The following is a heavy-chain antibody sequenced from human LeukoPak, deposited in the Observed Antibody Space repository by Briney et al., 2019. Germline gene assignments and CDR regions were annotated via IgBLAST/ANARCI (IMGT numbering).Heavy chain of an antibody. CDR2: IRYDGSNK. Sequence: GGSLRLSCAASGFTFSSYGMHWVRQAPGKGLEWVAFIRYDGSNKYYADSVKGRFTISRDNSKNTLYLQMNSLRAEDTAVYYCAKDFRWFYGSDYWGQGTLVTVSS. CDR1: GFTFSSYG. J-gene: IGHJ4*02. V-gene: IGHV3-30*02. D-gene: IGHD2/OR15-2a*01. CDR3: AKDFRWFYGSDY.